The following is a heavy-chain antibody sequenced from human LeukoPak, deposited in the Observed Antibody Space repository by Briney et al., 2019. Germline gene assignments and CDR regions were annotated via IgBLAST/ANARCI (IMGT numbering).Heavy chain of an antibody. J-gene: IGHJ4*02. Sequence: GGTLRLSCAASGFTFSSYGMSWVRQAPGKGLEWVSGINGGGGSTYYADSVKGRFTISRDNSKNTLYLQMNSLRAEDTAVYYCAKGVRGWPTFDYWGQGTLVTVSS. CDR3: AKGVRGWPTFDY. CDR2: INGGGGST. D-gene: IGHD6-19*01. V-gene: IGHV3-23*01. CDR1: GFTFSSYG.